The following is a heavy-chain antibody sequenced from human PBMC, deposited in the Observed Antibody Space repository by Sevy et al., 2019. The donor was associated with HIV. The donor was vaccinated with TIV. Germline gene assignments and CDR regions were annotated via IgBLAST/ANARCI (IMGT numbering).Heavy chain of an antibody. CDR3: AREGQWSHAGDY. CDR1: GFSFSSFW. D-gene: IGHD2-15*01. CDR2: IKEDGSEK. J-gene: IGHJ4*02. Sequence: GGSLRLSCAASGFSFSSFWMSWVRQSPGKGLEWVANIKEDGSEKYYVDSVKGRFTISRDNAKNSLYLQMNSLRAEDTAVYYCAREGQWSHAGDYWGQGTLVTVSS. V-gene: IGHV3-7*01.